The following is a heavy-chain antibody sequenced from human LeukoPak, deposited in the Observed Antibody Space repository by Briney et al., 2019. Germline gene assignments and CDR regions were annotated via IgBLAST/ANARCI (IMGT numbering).Heavy chain of an antibody. CDR1: GFPVSSNY. J-gene: IGHJ4*02. Sequence: GGSLRLSCAASGFPVSSNYMAWVRQAPGKGLEWLSIIYSGGSTYHADSVEGRFTISRDNSKNTLSLQMNSLRAEDTAVYYCARARWIRNNFAYYFDYWGQGTLVTVPS. V-gene: IGHV3-53*01. D-gene: IGHD3-16*01. CDR3: ARARWIRNNFAYYFDY. CDR2: IYSGGST.